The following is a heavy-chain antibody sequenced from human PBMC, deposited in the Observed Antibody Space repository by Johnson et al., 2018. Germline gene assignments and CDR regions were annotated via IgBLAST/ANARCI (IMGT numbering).Heavy chain of an antibody. V-gene: IGHV1-8*01. CDR2: MNPNSGNT. Sequence: QVQLVQSGAEVKKPGASVKVSCKASGYTFTSYDINWVRQATGQGLEWMGWMNPNSGNTGYAQKFQGSVAMTRNTSKSNAYMELSSLGSEDTAVDYCASGYSSSWYIGKGGFDIWGQGTKVTVSS. J-gene: IGHJ3*02. CDR1: GYTFTSYD. D-gene: IGHD6-13*01. CDR3: ASGYSSSWYIGKGGFDI.